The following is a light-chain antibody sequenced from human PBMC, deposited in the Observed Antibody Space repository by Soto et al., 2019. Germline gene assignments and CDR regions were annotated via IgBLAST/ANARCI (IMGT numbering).Light chain of an antibody. J-gene: IGKJ5*01. CDR1: QSLLHIAGQTH. CDR3: LQSTHLPPT. Sequence: DVVMTQAPLSLSVTPGQPASISCRSSQSLLHIAGQTHLFWYLQKPGQSPQLLIYEVSNRFSGVPDRFSGSGSGTDFTLTISRVEAEDVGLYYFLQSTHLPPTFGQGTRLDIK. CDR2: EVS. V-gene: IGKV2D-29*02.